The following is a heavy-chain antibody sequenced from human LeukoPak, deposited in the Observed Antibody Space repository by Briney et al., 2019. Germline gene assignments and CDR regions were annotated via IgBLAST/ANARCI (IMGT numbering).Heavy chain of an antibody. V-gene: IGHV3-7*03. CDR2: IKQDGSEK. D-gene: IGHD1-26*01. J-gene: IGHJ3*02. Sequence: GGSLRLSCAASGFTFSSYWMSWVRQAPGKGLEWVANIKQDGSEKYYVDSVKGRFTISRDNAKNSLYLQMNSLRAEDTAVYYCARVWENKLLGAFDIWGQGTMVTVSS. CDR3: ARVWENKLLGAFDI. CDR1: GFTFSSYW.